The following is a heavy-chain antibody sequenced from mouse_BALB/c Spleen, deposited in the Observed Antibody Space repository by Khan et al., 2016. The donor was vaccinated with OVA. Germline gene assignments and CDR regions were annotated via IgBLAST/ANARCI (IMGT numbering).Heavy chain of an antibody. J-gene: IGHJ3*01. V-gene: IGHV1-53*01. D-gene: IGHD1-1*02. Sequence: QVQLKESGAELVKPGTSVRLSCKSSGYTFSSYYLYWVKQRPGQGLEWIGDINPNNGGTNFNEKFKNKATLTVDKSSSTAYMQLSGLTSEDSAFYYCTRSGYGGFAYWGQGTLVTVSA. CDR1: GYTFSSYY. CDR2: INPNNGGT. CDR3: TRSGYGGFAY.